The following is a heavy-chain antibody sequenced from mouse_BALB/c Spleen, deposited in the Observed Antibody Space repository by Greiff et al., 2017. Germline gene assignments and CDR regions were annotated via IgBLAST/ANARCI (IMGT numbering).Heavy chain of an antibody. V-gene: IGHV14-3*02. CDR1: GFNIKDTY. Sequence: EVQVVESGAELVKPGASVKLSCTASGFNIKDTYMHWVKQRPEQGLEWIGRIDPANGNTKYDPKFQGKATITADTSSNTAYLQLSSLTSEDTAVYYCARSGGRGWYFDVWGAGTTVTVSS. D-gene: IGHD3-1*01. CDR3: ARSGGRGWYFDV. CDR2: IDPANGNT. J-gene: IGHJ1*01.